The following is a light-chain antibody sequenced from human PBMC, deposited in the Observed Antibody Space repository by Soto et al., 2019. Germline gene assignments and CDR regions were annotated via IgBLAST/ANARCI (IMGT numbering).Light chain of an antibody. CDR2: RAS. Sequence: EILMAQSPATLAVSPGDTVTLSCRASQSLGGNLAWYQQKPGQAPRLFIFRASSRATGVPARFSASGSGTEFTLTISELQSEDFAVYYCQQYDSSPLTFGGRT. J-gene: IGKJ4*01. CDR3: QQYDSSPLT. V-gene: IGKV3-15*01. CDR1: QSLGGN.